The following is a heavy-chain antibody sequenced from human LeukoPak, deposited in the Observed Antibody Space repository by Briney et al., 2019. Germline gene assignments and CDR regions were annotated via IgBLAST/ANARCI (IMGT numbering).Heavy chain of an antibody. V-gene: IGHV4-39*01. J-gene: IGHJ4*02. CDR3: GRQQNSGYSSNSYFDF. CDR1: DDSISDYY. Sequence: PSETLSLTCTVSDDSISDYYRGWLRQAPGKGLEWIGSMYYSGSTHYNTSLKSRVTISVDTSKNRFSLRLTSVTAADTAVYYCGRQQNSGYSSNSYFDFWGQGTLVTVSS. CDR2: MYYSGST. D-gene: IGHD6-13*01.